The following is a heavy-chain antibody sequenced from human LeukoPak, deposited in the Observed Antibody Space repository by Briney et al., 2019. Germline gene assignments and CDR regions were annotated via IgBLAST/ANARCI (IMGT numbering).Heavy chain of an antibody. V-gene: IGHV3-11*01. J-gene: IGHJ3*02. CDR2: ISRSGSTR. CDR3: ARTAYYYDSSGYDDAFDI. CDR1: GFTFSDYY. D-gene: IGHD3-22*01. Sequence: GGSLRLSCAASGFTFSDYYMSWICQAPGKGLEWVSHISRSGSTRYCADSLKGRFTISRDNAKNSLYLQMNSLRAEDTAVYYCARTAYYYDSSGYDDAFDIWGQGTMVTVSS.